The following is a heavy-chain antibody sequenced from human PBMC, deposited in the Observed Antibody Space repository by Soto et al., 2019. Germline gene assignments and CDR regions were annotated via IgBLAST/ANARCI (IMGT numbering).Heavy chain of an antibody. J-gene: IGHJ5*02. Sequence: SETLSLTCTVSGGSISSGDYYWSWIRQPPGKGLEWIGYIYYSGSTYYNPSLKSRVTISVDTSKNQFSLKLSSVTAADTAVYYCAREEGDYTNFNWFDPWGQGTLVTVSS. CDR1: GGSISSGDYY. CDR3: AREEGDYTNFNWFDP. V-gene: IGHV4-30-4*01. CDR2: IYYSGST. D-gene: IGHD4-4*01.